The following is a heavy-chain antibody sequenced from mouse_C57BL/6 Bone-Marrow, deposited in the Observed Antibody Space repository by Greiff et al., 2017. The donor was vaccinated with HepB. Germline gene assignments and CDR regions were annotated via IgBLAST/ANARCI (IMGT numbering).Heavy chain of an antibody. V-gene: IGHV14-4*01. CDR2: IDPENGDT. CDR1: GFNIKDDY. CDR3: TTRWLLPAY. J-gene: IGHJ3*01. D-gene: IGHD2-3*01. Sequence: VQLQQSGAELVRPGASVKLSCTASGFNIKDDYMHWVKQRPEQGLEWIGWIDPENGDTEYASKFQGQATITADTSSNTAYLQLSSLTSEDTAVYYCTTRWLLPAYWGQGTLVTVSA.